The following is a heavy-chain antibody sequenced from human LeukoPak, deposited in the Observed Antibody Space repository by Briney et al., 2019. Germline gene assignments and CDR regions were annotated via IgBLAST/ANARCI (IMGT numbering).Heavy chain of an antibody. CDR2: LSGSGGTT. Sequence: GGSLRLSCAASGFTFSSHAMYWVRQAPGKGPEWVSALSGSGGTTYYADSVKGRFTISRDNSKNTLYLQMNGLRAEDTAVYYCAKVKLGTRSDYAFDIWGQGTMVTVSS. V-gene: IGHV3-23*01. CDR1: GFTFSSHA. CDR3: AKVKLGTRSDYAFDI. J-gene: IGHJ3*02. D-gene: IGHD7-27*01.